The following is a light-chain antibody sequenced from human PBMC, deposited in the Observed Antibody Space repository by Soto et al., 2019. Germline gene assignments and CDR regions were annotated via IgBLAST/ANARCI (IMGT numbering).Light chain of an antibody. V-gene: IGKV3-15*01. CDR2: DAS. CDR3: QQYSQWPLYT. Sequence: EIVMTQSPATLPASPGERVTLSCRASQSVSSDLAWYQQKPGQAPRPLIYDASTRAAGVPARFSGSGSGTEFTLTISSLQSEDFALYYCQQYSQWPLYTFGQGTKVEI. CDR1: QSVSSD. J-gene: IGKJ2*01.